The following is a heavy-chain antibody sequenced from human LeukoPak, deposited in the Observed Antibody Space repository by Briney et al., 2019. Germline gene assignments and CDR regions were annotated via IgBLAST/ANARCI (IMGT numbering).Heavy chain of an antibody. CDR3: ASHAAADTRWDY. D-gene: IGHD6-13*01. CDR1: GGSISSSSYY. V-gene: IGHV4-39*01. CDR2: IYYSGST. J-gene: IGHJ4*02. Sequence: PSETLSLACTVSGGSISSSSYYWGWIRQPPGKGLEWIGSIYYSGSTYYNPSLKSRVTISVDTSKNQFSLKLSSVTAADTAVYYCASHAAADTRWDYWGQGTLVTVSS.